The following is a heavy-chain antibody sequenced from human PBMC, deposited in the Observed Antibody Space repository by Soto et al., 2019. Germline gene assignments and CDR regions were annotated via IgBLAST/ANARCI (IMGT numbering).Heavy chain of an antibody. CDR3: ARAGGAYSSSPGDWFDP. J-gene: IGHJ5*02. CDR1: GGSISSGGYY. D-gene: IGHD6-6*01. Sequence: PSETLSLTCTVSGGSISSGGYYWSWIRQHPGKGLEWIGYIYYSGSTYYNPSLKSRVTISVDTSKNQFSLKLSSVTAADTAVYYCARAGGAYSSSPGDWFDPWGQGTLVTV. CDR2: IYYSGST. V-gene: IGHV4-31*03.